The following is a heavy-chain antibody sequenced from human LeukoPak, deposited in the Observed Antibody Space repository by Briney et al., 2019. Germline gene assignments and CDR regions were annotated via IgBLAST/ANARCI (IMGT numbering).Heavy chain of an antibody. D-gene: IGHD1-26*01. Sequence: ASVKVSCKASGYTFTSYDINWVRQATGQGLEWMGWINPNSGGTNYAQKFQGRVTMTRDTSISTAYMELSRLRSDDTAVYYCARPVGAIARFDYWGQGTLVTVSS. CDR2: INPNSGGT. V-gene: IGHV1-2*02. CDR3: ARPVGAIARFDY. J-gene: IGHJ4*02. CDR1: GYTFTSYD.